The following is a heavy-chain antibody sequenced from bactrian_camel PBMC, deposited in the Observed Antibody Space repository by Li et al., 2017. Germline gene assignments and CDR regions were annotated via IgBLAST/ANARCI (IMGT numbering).Heavy chain of an antibody. Sequence: VQLVESGGGLVQPGGSLRLSCEGSGFDFSNYSMTWVRQAPGKEREGVAAITAGGTAVYADSVKGRFTISQDNSKYMVFLEMGDLLPEDTAMYYCAAKETGVAEGHGGTVSSGRWRRRTSRSGCTLHSDFGYWGQGTQVTVS. J-gene: IGHJ6*01. V-gene: IGHV3S67*01. CDR1: GFDFSNYS. CDR2: ITAGGTA. CDR3: AAKETGVAEGHGGTVSSGRWRRRTSRSGCTLHSDFGY. D-gene: IGHD3*01.